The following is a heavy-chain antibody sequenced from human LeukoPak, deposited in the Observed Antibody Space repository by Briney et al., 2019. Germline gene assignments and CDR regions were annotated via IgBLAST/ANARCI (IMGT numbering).Heavy chain of an antibody. J-gene: IGHJ6*03. CDR2: IYHSGST. CDR3: ARAEYYYDSSGSSTYYYYYMDV. D-gene: IGHD3-22*01. V-gene: IGHV4-38-2*02. Sequence: PSETLSLTCTVSGYSISSGYYWGWIRQPPGKGLEWIGSIYHSGSTYYNPSLKSRVTISVDTSKNQFSLKLSSVTAADTAVYYCARAEYYYDSSGSSTYYYYYMDVWGKGTTVTISS. CDR1: GYSISSGYY.